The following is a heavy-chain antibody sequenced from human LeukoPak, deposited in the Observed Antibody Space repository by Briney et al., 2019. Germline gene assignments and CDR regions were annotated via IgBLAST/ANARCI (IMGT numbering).Heavy chain of an antibody. J-gene: IGHJ4*02. CDR2: INWNGGST. D-gene: IGHD6-19*01. Sequence: GSLLLSSAAAGFTFDYYVVTWGRPAPGKGVGWVCGINWNGGSTGYADSVRGRFTISRDNAKNSLYLLINTLRAEATALYYCARGGRAWYSPFDYWGQGTLVTVSS. CDR1: GFTFDYYV. CDR3: ARGGRAWYSPFDY. V-gene: IGHV3-20*03.